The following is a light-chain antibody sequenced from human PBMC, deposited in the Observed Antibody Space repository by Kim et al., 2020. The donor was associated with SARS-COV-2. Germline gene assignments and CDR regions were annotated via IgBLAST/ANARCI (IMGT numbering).Light chain of an antibody. V-gene: IGKV1-9*01. Sequence: ASLGDRGTITCRASQDISNFLAWYQQDLGKAPKLLIYAASTLESVVPSRFSGRGSGTEFTLTISSLQPEDFATYFCHQFYLYPRTFGQGTKVDFK. J-gene: IGKJ1*01. CDR2: AAS. CDR3: HQFYLYPRT. CDR1: QDISNF.